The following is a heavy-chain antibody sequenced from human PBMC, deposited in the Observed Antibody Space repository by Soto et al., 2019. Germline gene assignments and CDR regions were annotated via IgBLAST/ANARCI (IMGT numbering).Heavy chain of an antibody. D-gene: IGHD2-2*01. J-gene: IGHJ6*02. Sequence: SVKVSCKASGFTFTSSAVQWVRQARGQRLEWIGWIVVGSGNTNYAQKFQERVTITRDMSTSTAYMELSSLRSEDTAVYYSATGLGYCSCSRGEDVYYYSGMDVWGQGTTVTVAS. V-gene: IGHV1-58*01. CDR2: IVVGSGNT. CDR1: GFTFTSSA. CDR3: ATGLGYCSCSRGEDVYYYSGMDV.